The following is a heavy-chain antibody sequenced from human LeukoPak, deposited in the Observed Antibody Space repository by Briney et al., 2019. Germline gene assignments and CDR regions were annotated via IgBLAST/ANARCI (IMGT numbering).Heavy chain of an antibody. CDR3: ARGGRYCSSTSCYNNWFDP. CDR2: ISYDGSNK. D-gene: IGHD2-2*02. Sequence: GGSLRLSCAASGFTFSSYAMHWVRQAPGKGLEWVAVISYDGSNKYYADSVKGRFTISRDNSKNTLYLQMNSLRAEDTAVYYCARGGRYCSSTSCYNNWFDPWGQGTLVTVSS. J-gene: IGHJ5*02. CDR1: GFTFSSYA. V-gene: IGHV3-30*04.